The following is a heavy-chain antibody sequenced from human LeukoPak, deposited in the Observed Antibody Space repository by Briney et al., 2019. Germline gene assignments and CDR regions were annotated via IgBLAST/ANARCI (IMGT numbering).Heavy chain of an antibody. V-gene: IGHV3-30*02. D-gene: IGHD6-19*01. Sequence: GGSLRLSCAASGFTFSSYGMHWVRQAPGKGLEWVAFIRYDGSNKYYADSVKGRFTISRDNSKNTLYLQMNSLRADDTAVYYCAKDGEQWLLYRGDAFDIWGQGTMVTVSS. CDR3: AKDGEQWLLYRGDAFDI. CDR1: GFTFSSYG. J-gene: IGHJ3*02. CDR2: IRYDGSNK.